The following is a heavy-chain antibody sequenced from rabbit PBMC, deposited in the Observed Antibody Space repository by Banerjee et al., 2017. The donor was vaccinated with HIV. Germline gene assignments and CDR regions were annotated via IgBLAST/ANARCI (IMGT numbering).Heavy chain of an antibody. D-gene: IGHD4-1*01. CDR3: ARVTGSVWGVGFGL. Sequence: QEQLVESGGGLVKPGGTLTLSCKASGIDFSSYGISWVRQAPGKGLEWIAYIYGWYGSTDYASWVNGRFTIARTSSTTVTLQMTSLTAADTATYFCARVTGSVWGVGFGLWGQGTLVTVS. CDR1: GIDFSSYG. CDR2: IYGWYGST. J-gene: IGHJ3*01. V-gene: IGHV1S45*01.